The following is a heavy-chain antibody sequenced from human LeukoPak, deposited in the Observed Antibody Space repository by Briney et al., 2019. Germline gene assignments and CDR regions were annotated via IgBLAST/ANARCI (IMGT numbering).Heavy chain of an antibody. CDR3: ARGQYCSTTTCYSARRYFDF. J-gene: IGHJ4*02. CDR2: INDSGST. CDR1: GGAFSNYF. D-gene: IGHD2-2*01. V-gene: IGHV4-34*01. Sequence: TSETLSLTCAVSGGAFSNYFWTWIRQPPGKGLEWIAEINDSGSTNSNSSLRGRVAISLDTSKNQFSLRLTPVTAADTAVYYCARGQYCSTTTCYSARRYFDFWGQGTPVTVSS.